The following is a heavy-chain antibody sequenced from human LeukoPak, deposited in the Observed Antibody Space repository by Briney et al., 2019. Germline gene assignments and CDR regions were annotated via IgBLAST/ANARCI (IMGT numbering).Heavy chain of an antibody. Sequence: AGGSLSLSCAASGFTFSSYAMRWVRQAPGKGLEWVSAISGSGGSTYYADSVKGRFTISRDNSKNTLYLQMNSLRAEDTAVYYCAKHDYSNYGAFDYWGQGTLVTVSS. J-gene: IGHJ4*02. CDR3: AKHDYSNYGAFDY. D-gene: IGHD4-11*01. V-gene: IGHV3-23*01. CDR2: ISGSGGST. CDR1: GFTFSSYA.